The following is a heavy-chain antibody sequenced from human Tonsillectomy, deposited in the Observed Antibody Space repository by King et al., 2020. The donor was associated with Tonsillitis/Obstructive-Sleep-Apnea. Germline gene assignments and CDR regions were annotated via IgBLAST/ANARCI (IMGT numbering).Heavy chain of an antibody. CDR1: GFTFSSYG. Sequence: VQLVEAGGGVVQPGRSLRLFCAASGFTFSSYGMNWVRQAPGKGLEWVAVIWHDGSNKYYAESVKGRFTISRDKSMNPLYLQMNSLRCEDTAVYYCARSRVLKGAFAPWGQGTLVTVSP. CDR2: IWHDGSNK. J-gene: IGHJ5*02. CDR3: ARSRVLKGAFAP. V-gene: IGHV3-33*01. D-gene: IGHD1-26*01.